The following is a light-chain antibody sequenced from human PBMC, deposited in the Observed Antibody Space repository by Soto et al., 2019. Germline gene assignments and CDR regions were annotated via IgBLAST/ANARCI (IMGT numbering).Light chain of an antibody. CDR1: QSVSNSY. Sequence: EIVLTQSPGTLSLSPGERATLSCRASQSVSNSYLAWYQQKPGQAPRLLIYGASRRATGIPDRFSGGGSGTDFTLAISGLEPQDFAVYYCQHYGSSPPLTFGPGTKVYIK. V-gene: IGKV3-20*01. CDR3: QHYGSSPPLT. CDR2: GAS. J-gene: IGKJ3*01.